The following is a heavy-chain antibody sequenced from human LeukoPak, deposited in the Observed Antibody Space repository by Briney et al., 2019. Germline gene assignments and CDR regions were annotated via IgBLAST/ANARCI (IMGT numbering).Heavy chain of an antibody. Sequence: SETLSLTCTVSGGSISSYYWSWIWQPPGKGQEWIGYIYYSGSTNYNPSLKSRVTISVDTSKNQFSLKLSSVTAADTAVYYCARGVDEKDYFDYWGQGTLVTVSS. CDR1: GGSISSYY. J-gene: IGHJ4*02. CDR3: ARGVDEKDYFDY. CDR2: IYYSGST. V-gene: IGHV4-59*01.